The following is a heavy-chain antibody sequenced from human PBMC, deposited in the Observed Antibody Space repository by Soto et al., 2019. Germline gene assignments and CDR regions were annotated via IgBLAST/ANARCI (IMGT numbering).Heavy chain of an antibody. CDR1: GGSISSSNW. CDR3: ARDSRQWEPTDAFDI. Sequence: PSETLSLTCAVSGGSISSSNWWSWVRQPPGKGLEWIGEIYHSGSTNYNPSLKSRVTISVDKSKNQFSLKLSSVTAADTAVYYCARDSRQWEPTDAFDIWGQGTMVTVSS. CDR2: IYHSGST. D-gene: IGHD1-26*01. J-gene: IGHJ3*02. V-gene: IGHV4-4*02.